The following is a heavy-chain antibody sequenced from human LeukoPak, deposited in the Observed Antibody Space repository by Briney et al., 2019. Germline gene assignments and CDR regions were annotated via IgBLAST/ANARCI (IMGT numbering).Heavy chain of an antibody. V-gene: IGHV3-30-3*01. J-gene: IGHJ6*02. Sequence: GGSLRLSCATSGFTFSNYAMHWVRQAPGKGLEWVALISYDGSNKYYADSVKGRFTISRDNSKNTLYLKMNSLRVEDTAVFYCASSPMSGILMSYYYGMDVWGQGTTVTVSS. CDR1: GFTFSNYA. CDR2: ISYDGSNK. CDR3: ASSPMSGILMSYYYGMDV. D-gene: IGHD3-10*01.